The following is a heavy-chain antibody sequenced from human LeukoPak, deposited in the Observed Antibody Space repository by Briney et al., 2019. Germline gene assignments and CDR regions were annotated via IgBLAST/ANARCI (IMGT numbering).Heavy chain of an antibody. D-gene: IGHD5-18*01. J-gene: IGHJ4*02. Sequence: HPGGSLRLSCAASGFTFSSYGMHWVRQAPGKGLEWVAVISYDGSNKYYADSVKGRFTISRDNSKNTLYLQMNSLRAEDTAVYYCARDTAMEPSDYWGQGTLVTVSS. CDR3: ARDTAMEPSDY. CDR2: ISYDGSNK. V-gene: IGHV3-30*03. CDR1: GFTFSSYG.